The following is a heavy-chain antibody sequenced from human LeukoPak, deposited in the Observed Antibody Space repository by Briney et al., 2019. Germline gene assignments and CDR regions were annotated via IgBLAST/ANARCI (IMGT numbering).Heavy chain of an antibody. V-gene: IGHV3-30*04. D-gene: IGHD2-2*01. CDR2: ISYDGSNK. CDR1: GFTFSSYA. CDR3: ARAFWYQYYFDY. J-gene: IGHJ4*02. Sequence: GGSLRLSCAASGFTFSSYAMHWVRQAPGKGLEWVAVISYDGSNKYYADSVKGRFTISRDNSKNTLYLQMNSLRAEDTAVYHCARAFWYQYYFDYWGQGTLVTVSS.